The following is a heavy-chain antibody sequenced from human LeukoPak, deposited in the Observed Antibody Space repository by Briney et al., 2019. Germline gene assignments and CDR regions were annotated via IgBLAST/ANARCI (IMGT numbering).Heavy chain of an antibody. V-gene: IGHV3-20*04. CDR3: ARDDSSSWWGYFDY. J-gene: IGHJ4*02. D-gene: IGHD6-13*01. Sequence: GGSLRLSCAASGFTFDDYGMSWVRQAPGKGLEWVSGINWNGGSTGYADSVKGRFTISGDNAKNSLYLQMNSLRAEDTALYYCARDDSSSWWGYFDYWGQGTLVTVSS. CDR1: GFTFDDYG. CDR2: INWNGGST.